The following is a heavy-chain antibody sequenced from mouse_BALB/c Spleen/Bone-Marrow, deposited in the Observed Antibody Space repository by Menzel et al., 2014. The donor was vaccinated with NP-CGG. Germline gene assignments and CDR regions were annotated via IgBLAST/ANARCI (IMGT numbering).Heavy chain of an antibody. CDR3: ARSRYFDN. Sequence: EVKLVESGPELVKPGTSVKMSCKASGYTFTDYYMMWVRQSHGESLEWFGHINPNTDGTFYNQKFKGKATLTVDKSSSTAYMQLNSLTSEDSAVYYCARSRYFDNWGQGTTLTVSS. CDR1: GYTFTDYY. V-gene: IGHV1-26*01. D-gene: IGHD3-3*01. CDR2: INPNTDGT. J-gene: IGHJ2*01.